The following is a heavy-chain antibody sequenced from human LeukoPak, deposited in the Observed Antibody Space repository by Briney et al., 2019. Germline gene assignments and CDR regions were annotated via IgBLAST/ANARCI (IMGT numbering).Heavy chain of an antibody. Sequence: SETLSLTCAVYGGSFSGYYWSWIRQPPGKGLEWIGEINHSGSTNYNPSLKSRVTISVDTSKNQFSLKLSSVTAADTAVYYCARARAHLKYYYDSSGYYYFDYWGQGTLVTVSS. V-gene: IGHV4-34*01. D-gene: IGHD3-22*01. J-gene: IGHJ4*02. CDR2: INHSGST. CDR3: ARARAHLKYYYDSSGYYYFDY. CDR1: GGSFSGYY.